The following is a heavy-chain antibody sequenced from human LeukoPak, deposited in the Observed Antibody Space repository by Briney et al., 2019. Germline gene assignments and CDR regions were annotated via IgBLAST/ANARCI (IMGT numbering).Heavy chain of an antibody. D-gene: IGHD6-19*01. CDR3: ASDHSGWLGLGY. V-gene: IGHV4-61*02. CDR1: NVSISSGSHY. J-gene: IGHJ4*02. CDR2: IYAGGRS. Sequence: SETLSLTCTVSNVSISSGSHYWNWIRQPAGKELEWIGRIYAGGRSNYNPSLRSRVTISVDTSKNQFSLRLSSVTATDTGVYYCASDHSGWLGLGYWGQGTLVSVSS.